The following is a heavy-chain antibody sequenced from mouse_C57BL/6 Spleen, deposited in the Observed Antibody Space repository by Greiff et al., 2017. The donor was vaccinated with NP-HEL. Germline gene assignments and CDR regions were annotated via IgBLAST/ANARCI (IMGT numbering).Heavy chain of an antibody. V-gene: IGHV1-81*01. J-gene: IGHJ4*01. CDR1: GYTFTSYG. CDR3: ASGDDYDEGYYAMDY. Sequence: QVQLQQSGAELARPGASVKLSCKASGYTFTSYGISWVKQRTGQGLEWIGEIYPRSGNTYYNEKFKGKATLTADKSSSTAYMELRSLSSEDSAVYFCASGDDYDEGYYAMDYWGQGTSVTVSS. D-gene: IGHD2-4*01. CDR2: IYPRSGNT.